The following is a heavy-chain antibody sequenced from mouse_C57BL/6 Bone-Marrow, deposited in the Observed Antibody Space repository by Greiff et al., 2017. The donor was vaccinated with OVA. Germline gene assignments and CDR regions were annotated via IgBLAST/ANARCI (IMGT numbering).Heavy chain of an antibody. Sequence: QVQLKQPGAELVMPGASVKLSCKASGYTFTSYWMHWVKQRPGQGLEWIGEIDPSDSYTNYNQKFKGKSTLTVDKSSSTAYMQLSSLTSEDSAVYYCAIYYGNSHFDYWGQGTTLTVSS. V-gene: IGHV1-69*01. J-gene: IGHJ2*01. CDR1: GYTFTSYW. D-gene: IGHD2-1*01. CDR3: AIYYGNSHFDY. CDR2: IDPSDSYT.